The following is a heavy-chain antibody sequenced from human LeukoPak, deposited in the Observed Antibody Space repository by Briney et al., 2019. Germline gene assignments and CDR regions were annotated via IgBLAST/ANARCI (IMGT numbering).Heavy chain of an antibody. J-gene: IGHJ5*01. Sequence: PGGSLRLSCVASGFTFSSYEMNWVRQAPGKGLEWVSYIRSTGSIIFYADSVKGRFTISRDNAKNSVYLQMNSLRAEDTAIYYCARTGKFDSWGQGTLVTVS. CDR3: ARTGKFDS. CDR1: GFTFSSYE. V-gene: IGHV3-48*03. CDR2: IRSTGSII.